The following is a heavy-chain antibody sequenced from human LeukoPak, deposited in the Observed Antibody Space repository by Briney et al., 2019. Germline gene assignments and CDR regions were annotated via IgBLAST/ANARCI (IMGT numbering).Heavy chain of an antibody. J-gene: IGHJ4*02. V-gene: IGHV5-51*01. CDR2: IYPGDSDT. CDR3: ARRVVGATTRHFDY. CDR1: GYRFTTYW. Sequence: GESLQISCQGSGYRFTTYWIAWVRPMPGKGLEWMGIIYPGDSDTGYSPSFQGQVTISADNSINTAYLQWGSLKASDTAMYYCARRVVGATTRHFDYWGQGTLVTVSS. D-gene: IGHD1-26*01.